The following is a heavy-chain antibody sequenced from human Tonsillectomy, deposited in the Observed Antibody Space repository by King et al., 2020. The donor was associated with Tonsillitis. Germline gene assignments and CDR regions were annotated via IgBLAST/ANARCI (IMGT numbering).Heavy chain of an antibody. CDR2: INAGNGNT. CDR1: GYTFTGYA. Sequence: QLVQSVAEVKKPGASVKVSCKASGYTFTGYAMHWMRQAPGQRLEWMGWINAGNGNTQYSQKFQGRVTITRDTSASTAYMELSSLRYEDTAVYYCARTITMVRGVNSWFDPWGQGTLVIVFS. D-gene: IGHD3-10*01. V-gene: IGHV1-3*01. CDR3: ARTITMVRGVNSWFDP. J-gene: IGHJ5*02.